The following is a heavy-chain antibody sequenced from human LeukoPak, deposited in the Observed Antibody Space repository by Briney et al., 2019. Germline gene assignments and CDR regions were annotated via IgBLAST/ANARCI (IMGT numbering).Heavy chain of an antibody. J-gene: IGHJ4*02. V-gene: IGHV3-23*01. D-gene: IGHD2-2*01. CDR2: ITASGGRT. CDR3: AKDDIVVVPAAEIYYFDY. CDR1: QFKFNNFG. Sequence: GGSLRLSCATSQFKFNNFGMTWVRQAPGKGLEWVSSITASGGRTQYADSVQGRFTISRDNSKNTLYLQMNSLRAEDTAVYYCAKDDIVVVPAAEIYYFDYWGQGTLVTVSS.